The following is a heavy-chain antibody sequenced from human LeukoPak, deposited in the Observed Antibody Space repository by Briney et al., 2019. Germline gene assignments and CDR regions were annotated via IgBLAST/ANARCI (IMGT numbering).Heavy chain of an antibody. D-gene: IGHD2-2*01. V-gene: IGHV4-34*01. CDR3: ARDVVVVPAAIHYGMDV. Sequence: KPSETLSLTCAVYGGSFGDYFWGWIRQPPGKGLEWIGEINHSGRTYYNPSLKSRVTISVDTSKNQFSLNLSSVTAADTAVYYCARDVVVVPAAIHYGMDVWGQGTTVTVSS. CDR1: GGSFGDYF. J-gene: IGHJ6*02. CDR2: INHSGRT.